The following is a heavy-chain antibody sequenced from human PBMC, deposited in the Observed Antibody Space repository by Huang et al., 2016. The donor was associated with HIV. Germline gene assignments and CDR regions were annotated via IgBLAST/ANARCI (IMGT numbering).Heavy chain of an antibody. CDR2: INGGNGDT. CDR1: GYTFSSHA. CDR3: ARDPLDIRRHFDF. V-gene: IGHV1-3*01. J-gene: IGHJ4*02. D-gene: IGHD3-3*01. Sequence: QVQLVQSGAEVKKPGTSVNVSCKTSGYTFSSHALHWLRQAPGQRPEWMGCINGGNGDTKYSQKFQGRVTITSDTSANIGYMELNSLLSEDTAVYYCARDPLDIRRHFDFWGQGSLVTVSS.